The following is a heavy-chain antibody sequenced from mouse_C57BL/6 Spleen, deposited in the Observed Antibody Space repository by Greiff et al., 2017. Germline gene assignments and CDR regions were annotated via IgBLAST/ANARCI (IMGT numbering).Heavy chain of an antibody. CDR2: FSGGGGNT. Sequence: EVMLVESGGGLVKPGGSLKLSCAASGFTFSSYTMSLVRQTPETRLAWVATFSGGGGNTYYPDRVKGRFTISSDNAKNTLYLRMSRLRTEDTALYYCASHDYYGSSPGYAMDYWGQGTSGTVSS. V-gene: IGHV5-9*01. J-gene: IGHJ4*01. CDR3: ASHDYYGSSPGYAMDY. D-gene: IGHD1-1*01. CDR1: GFTFSSYT.